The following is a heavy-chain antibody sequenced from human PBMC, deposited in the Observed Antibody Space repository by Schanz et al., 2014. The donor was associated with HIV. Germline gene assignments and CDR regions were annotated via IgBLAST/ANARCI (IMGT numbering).Heavy chain of an antibody. CDR1: GFTISSNY. Sequence: EVQLVETGGGLIQPGGSLRLSCAVSGFTISSNYMSWVRQAPGKGLEWVSVVYIGDSTFYANSVKGRFNISRDNSKNTLYLQVNSLGAEDTAVYYCARDPRGRGIDAFDIWGQGTMVTVSS. D-gene: IGHD3-16*01. V-gene: IGHV3-53*02. J-gene: IGHJ3*02. CDR2: VYIGDST. CDR3: ARDPRGRGIDAFDI.